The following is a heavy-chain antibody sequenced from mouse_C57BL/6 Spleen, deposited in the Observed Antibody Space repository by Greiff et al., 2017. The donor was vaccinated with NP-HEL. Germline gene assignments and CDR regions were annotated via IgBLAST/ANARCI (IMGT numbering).Heavy chain of an antibody. CDR1: GYTFTGYW. J-gene: IGHJ4*01. CDR3: AREGSGYRDAMDY. V-gene: IGHV1-9*01. Sequence: QVQLKESGAELMKPGASVKLSCKATGYTFTGYWIEWVKQRPGHGLEWIGEILPGSGSTNYNEKFKGKATLTADTTSNTAYMQLSSLTTEDSAISYGAREGSGYRDAMDYWGQGTSVTVSS. D-gene: IGHD3-2*02. CDR2: ILPGSGST.